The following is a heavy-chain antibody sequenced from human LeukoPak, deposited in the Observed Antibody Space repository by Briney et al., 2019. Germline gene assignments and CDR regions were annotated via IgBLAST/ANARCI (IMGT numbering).Heavy chain of an antibody. J-gene: IGHJ4*02. CDR2: ISSSAGSI. D-gene: IGHD5-12*01. CDR3: ARVLLSGYDRPIDF. Sequence: PGGSLRLSCAASGFTLRSYDMNWVRQAPGKRLEWVSYISSSAGSIYLADSVKDRFSVSRDNAKNSLYLQMTSLRAEDTGIYYCARVLLSGYDRPIDFWGQGTLVTVSS. V-gene: IGHV3-48*03. CDR1: GFTLRSYD.